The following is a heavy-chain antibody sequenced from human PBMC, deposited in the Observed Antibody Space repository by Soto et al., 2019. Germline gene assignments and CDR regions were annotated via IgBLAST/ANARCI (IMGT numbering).Heavy chain of an antibody. V-gene: IGHV4-59*01. J-gene: IGHJ6*02. CDR3: ARDGIESSGWYNGERYYGMDV. CDR1: GGSISGYY. Sequence: SETLSLTCTVSGGSISGYYWSWIRQSPGKGLEWIGYIHYSGSTNYNPSLQSRVTISLDTSKNQFSLNLSSVTAADTAIYYCARDGIESSGWYNGERYYGMDVWGQGTTVTVSS. D-gene: IGHD3-22*01. CDR2: IHYSGST.